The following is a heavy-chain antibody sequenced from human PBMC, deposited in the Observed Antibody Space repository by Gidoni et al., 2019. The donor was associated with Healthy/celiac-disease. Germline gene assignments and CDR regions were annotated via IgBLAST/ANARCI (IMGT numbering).Heavy chain of an antibody. V-gene: IGHV1-69*04. J-gene: IGHJ6*02. Sequence: GSSVKVSCKASGGTFSSYAISWVRQAPGQGLEWLGRIITILGIANYAQKLQGRVTITADKSTCTAYMELSSLRSEDTAVYYCDSITMVRGVTHYYYYGMYVWGQGTTVTVSS. D-gene: IGHD3-10*01. CDR1: GGTFSSYA. CDR3: DSITMVRGVTHYYYYGMYV. CDR2: IITILGIA.